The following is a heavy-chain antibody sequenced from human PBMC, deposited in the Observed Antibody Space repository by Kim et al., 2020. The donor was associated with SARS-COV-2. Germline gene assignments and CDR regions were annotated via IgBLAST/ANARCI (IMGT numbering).Heavy chain of an antibody. D-gene: IGHD3-10*01. V-gene: IGHV4-59*01. CDR2: IYYSGST. Sequence: SETLSLTCTASGGSISSYFWSWIRQPPGKGLEWIGYIYYSGSTNYNPSLKSRVTISVDTSKNQFSLKLSSVTAADTAVYYCARVGITMVRGVIITHWFDPWGQGTLVTVSS. J-gene: IGHJ5*02. CDR3: ARVGITMVRGVIITHWFDP. CDR1: GGSISSYF.